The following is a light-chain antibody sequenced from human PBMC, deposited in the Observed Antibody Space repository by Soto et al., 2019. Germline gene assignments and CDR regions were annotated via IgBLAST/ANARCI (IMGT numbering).Light chain of an antibody. CDR2: GVS. J-gene: IGLJ1*01. CDR1: SSDVGGYNY. CDR3: SSYTTSNTYV. Sequence: QSVLTQPASVSGYPGQSITISCTGRSSDVGGYNYVSWYQQHPGKAPKFMIYGVSRRPSGVSNRFSGSKSGNTASLTVSGLQAEDEADYYCSSYTTSNTYVFGTGTKVTVL. V-gene: IGLV2-14*01.